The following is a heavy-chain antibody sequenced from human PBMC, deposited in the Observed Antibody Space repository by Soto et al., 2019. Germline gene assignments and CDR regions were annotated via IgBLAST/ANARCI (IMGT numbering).Heavy chain of an antibody. Sequence: GGSLRLSCAASGFTFSSYAMSWVRQAPGKGLEWVSAISGSGGSTYYADSVKGRFTISRENSKNTLYLQMNSLRAEDTAVYYCAKAHYCSGGSCYSGGGLRDYYYGMDVWGQGTTVTVSS. CDR2: ISGSGGST. J-gene: IGHJ6*02. CDR3: AKAHYCSGGSCYSGGGLRDYYYGMDV. CDR1: GFTFSSYA. D-gene: IGHD2-15*01. V-gene: IGHV3-23*01.